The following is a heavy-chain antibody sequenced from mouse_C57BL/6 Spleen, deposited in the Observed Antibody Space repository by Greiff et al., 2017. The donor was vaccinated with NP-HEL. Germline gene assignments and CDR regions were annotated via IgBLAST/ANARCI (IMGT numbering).Heavy chain of an antibody. Sequence: QVQLKESGPGLVAPSHSLSITCTVSGFSLTSSAIRWVRQPPGQGLEWLGVIWTGGGTNYNSALISRLSISKDNSKSQVFLKMNSLQTDDTARYYCAINEDGLYFDVWGTGTTVTVSS. CDR1: GFSLTSSA. CDR3: AINEDGLYFDV. D-gene: IGHD2-3*01. CDR2: IWTGGGT. V-gene: IGHV2-9-1*01. J-gene: IGHJ1*03.